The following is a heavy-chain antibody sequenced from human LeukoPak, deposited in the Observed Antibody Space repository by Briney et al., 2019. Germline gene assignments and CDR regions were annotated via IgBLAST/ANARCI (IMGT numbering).Heavy chain of an antibody. D-gene: IGHD5-18*01. V-gene: IGHV3-30*02. Sequence: GGSLRLSCAASGFTFSSYGMHWVRQAPGKGLEWVAFIRYDGSNKYYADSVKGRFTISRDNSKNTLYLQMNSLRAEDTAVYYCARGGRGYSYGFSYYYYYMDVWGKGTTVTVSS. CDR3: ARGGRGYSYGFSYYYYYMDV. J-gene: IGHJ6*03. CDR1: GFTFSSYG. CDR2: IRYDGSNK.